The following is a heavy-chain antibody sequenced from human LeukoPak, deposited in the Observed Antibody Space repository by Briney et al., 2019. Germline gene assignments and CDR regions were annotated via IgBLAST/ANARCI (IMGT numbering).Heavy chain of an antibody. V-gene: IGHV3-11*04. CDR1: GFIFSDSY. D-gene: IGHD1-1*01. J-gene: IGHJ4*02. CDR2: ISSRDSTI. CDR3: ATKGSYWRFEY. Sequence: GGSLRLSCATSGFIFSDSYMSWIRKAPGKGLEWISYISSRDSTISYADSVKGRFTISWDNAKKSLYLQMNSLRAEDTAVYYCATKGSYWRFEYWGQGTLVTVSS.